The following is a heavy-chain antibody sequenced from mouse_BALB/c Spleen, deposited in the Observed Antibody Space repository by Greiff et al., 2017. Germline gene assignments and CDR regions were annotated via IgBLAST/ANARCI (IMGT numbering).Heavy chain of an antibody. CDR3: ARAGARATGFAY. CDR1: GYSITSCYY. J-gene: IGHJ3*01. V-gene: IGHV3-6*02. CDR2: ISYDGSN. Sequence: EVQRVESGPGLVKPSQSLSLTCSVTGYSITSCYYWNWIRQFPGNKLEWMGYISYDGSNNYNPSLKNRISITRDTSKNQFFLKLNSVTTEDTATYYCARAGARATGFAYWGQGTLVTVSA. D-gene: IGHD3-1*01.